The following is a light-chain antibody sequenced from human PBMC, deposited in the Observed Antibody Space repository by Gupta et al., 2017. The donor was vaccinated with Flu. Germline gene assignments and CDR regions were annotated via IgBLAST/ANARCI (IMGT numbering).Light chain of an antibody. J-gene: IGLJ3*02. CDR3: SSFTTSSTWV. V-gene: IGLV2-14*01. CDR2: EVS. Sequence: QSALTQPAPVSGSPGQSITISCTGTSNDVGGYNYVSWYQQHPGKAPKLMIYEVSNRPSGVSNRFSGTKSGNTASLTISGLQAEDDADFYCSSFTTSSTWVFGGGTRLTVL. CDR1: SNDVGGYNY.